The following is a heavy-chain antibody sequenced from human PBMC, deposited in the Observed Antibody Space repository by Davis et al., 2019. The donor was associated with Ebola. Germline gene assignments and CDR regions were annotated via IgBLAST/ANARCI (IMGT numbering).Heavy chain of an antibody. J-gene: IGHJ4*02. Sequence: ASVKVSCKASGYTFTGYYMHWVRQAPGQGLEWMGWISAYNGNTNYAQKLQGRVTMTTDTSTSTAYMELRSMRSDDTAVYYCARDSLVGATAYWGQGTLVTVSS. CDR2: ISAYNGNT. CDR3: ARDSLVGATAY. D-gene: IGHD1-26*01. V-gene: IGHV1-18*04. CDR1: GYTFTGYY.